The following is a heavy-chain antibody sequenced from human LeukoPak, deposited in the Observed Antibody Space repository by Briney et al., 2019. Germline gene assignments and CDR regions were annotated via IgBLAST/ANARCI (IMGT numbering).Heavy chain of an antibody. D-gene: IGHD4-17*01. CDR2: FDPEDGET. V-gene: IGHV1-24*01. J-gene: IGHJ4*02. CDR3: ATVYGTSQSFDY. Sequence: ASVKVSCKVSGYTLTELSMHWVRQAPGKGLEWMGGFDPEDGETIYAQKFQGRVTMTEDTSTDTAYMELSSLRSEDTAVYYCATVYGTSQSFDYWGQGTLVTVSS. CDR1: GYTLTELS.